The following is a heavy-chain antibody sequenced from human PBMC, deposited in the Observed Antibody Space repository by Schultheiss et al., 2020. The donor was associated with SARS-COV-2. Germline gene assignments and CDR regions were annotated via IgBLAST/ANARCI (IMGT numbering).Heavy chain of an antibody. D-gene: IGHD6-19*01. CDR1: GYTFTGYY. J-gene: IGHJ1*01. V-gene: IGHV1-2*02. CDR3: ATSSSGWYAYFQH. Sequence: ASVKVSCKASGYTFTGYYMHWVRQAPGQGLEWMGWINPNSGGTNYAQKFQGRVTMTRDTSISTAYMELSRLRSDDTAVYYCATSSSGWYAYFQHWGQGTLVTVSS. CDR2: INPNSGGT.